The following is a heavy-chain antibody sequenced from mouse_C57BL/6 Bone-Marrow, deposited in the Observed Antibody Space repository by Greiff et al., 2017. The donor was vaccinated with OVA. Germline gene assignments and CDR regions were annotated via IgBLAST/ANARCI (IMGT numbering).Heavy chain of an antibody. CDR2: IDPSDSYT. CDR1: GYTFTSYW. Sequence: QVQLQQPGAELVMPGASVKLSCKASGYTFTSYWMHWVKQRPGQGLEWIGEIDPSDSYTNYNQKFKGKSTLTVDKSSSTAYMQLSSLTSEDSAVYDCAREAWLLTFDYWGQGTTLTVSS. V-gene: IGHV1-69*01. J-gene: IGHJ2*01. D-gene: IGHD2-3*01. CDR3: AREAWLLTFDY.